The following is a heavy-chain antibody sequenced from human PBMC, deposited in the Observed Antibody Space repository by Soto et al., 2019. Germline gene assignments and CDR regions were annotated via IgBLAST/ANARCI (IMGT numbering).Heavy chain of an antibody. J-gene: IGHJ4*02. CDR3: ARGNYGYSSSYFDY. Sequence: QVQLQQWGAGLLKPSETLSLTCAVYGGSFSGYYWSWIRQPPGKGLEWIGEINHSGSTNYNPSLKSRVTISVDTSKNQFSLKLSSVTAADTAVYYCARGNYGYSSSYFDYWGQGTLVTVSS. CDR2: INHSGST. D-gene: IGHD6-13*01. CDR1: GGSFSGYY. V-gene: IGHV4-34*01.